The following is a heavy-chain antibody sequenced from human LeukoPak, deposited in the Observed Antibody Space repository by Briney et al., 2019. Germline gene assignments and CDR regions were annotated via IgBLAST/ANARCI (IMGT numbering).Heavy chain of an antibody. Sequence: PGGSLRLSCAASGFTFSSYEMNWVRQAPGKGLEWVSAISGSGGSTYYADSVKGRFTISRDNSKNTLYLQMNSLRAEDTAVYYCAKQLWFGESPFDYWGQGTLVTVSS. V-gene: IGHV3-23*01. CDR3: AKQLWFGESPFDY. CDR1: GFTFSSYE. D-gene: IGHD3-10*01. J-gene: IGHJ4*02. CDR2: ISGSGGST.